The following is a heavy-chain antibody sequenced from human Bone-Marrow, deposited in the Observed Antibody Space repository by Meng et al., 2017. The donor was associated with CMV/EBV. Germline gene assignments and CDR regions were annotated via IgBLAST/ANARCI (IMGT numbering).Heavy chain of an antibody. CDR1: GFTFSSYG. J-gene: IGHJ6*01. V-gene: IGHV3-30*02. Sequence: GESLKISCAASGFTFSSYGMHWVRQAPGKGLEWVAFIRYDGSNKYYADSVKGRFTISRDNSKNTLYLQMNSLRAEDTAVYYCAKDMKRITIFGVVITKYYYYCGMDVWGQGTTVTVYS. D-gene: IGHD3-3*01. CDR2: IRYDGSNK. CDR3: AKDMKRITIFGVVITKYYYYCGMDV.